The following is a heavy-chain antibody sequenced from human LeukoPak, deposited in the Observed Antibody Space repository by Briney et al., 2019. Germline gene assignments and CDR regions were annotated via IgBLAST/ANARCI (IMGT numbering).Heavy chain of an antibody. CDR3: ASAGDIVVVPAAMGANYGVDY. J-gene: IGHJ4*02. Sequence: SETLSLTCAVSGYSISSGYYWSWIRQPPGKGLEWIGEINHSGSTNYNPSLKSRVTISVDTSKNQFSLKLSSVTAADTAVYYCASAGDIVVVPAAMGANYGVDYWGQGTLVTVSS. CDR1: GYSISSGYY. D-gene: IGHD2-2*01. V-gene: IGHV4-38-2*01. CDR2: INHSGST.